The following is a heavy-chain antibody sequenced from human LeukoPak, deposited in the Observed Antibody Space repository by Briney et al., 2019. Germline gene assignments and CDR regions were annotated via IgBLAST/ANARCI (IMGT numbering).Heavy chain of an antibody. CDR3: ARDLFRQQLPPGY. CDR1: GFTFSSYS. CDR2: ISSSSSTI. Sequence: PGGSLRLSCAASGFTFSSYSMNWVRQAPGKGLEWVSYISSSSSTIYYADSVKGRFTISRDNAKNSLYLQMNSLSAEDTAVYYCARDLFRQQLPPGYWGQGTLVTVSS. J-gene: IGHJ4*02. V-gene: IGHV3-48*04. D-gene: IGHD6-13*01.